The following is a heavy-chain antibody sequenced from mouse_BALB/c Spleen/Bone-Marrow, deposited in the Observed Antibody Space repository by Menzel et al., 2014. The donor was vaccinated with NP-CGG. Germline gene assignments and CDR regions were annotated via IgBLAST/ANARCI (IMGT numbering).Heavy chain of an antibody. CDR3: VRGWYFDV. CDR1: GSSLTSYD. CDR2: IWTGGGT. J-gene: IGHJ1*01. Sequence: VKLVESGPGLVAPSQSLSITCTVSGSSLTSYDISWIRQPPGKGLEWLGVIWTGGGTNYNSAFMSRLSISKDNSKSQVFLKMNSLQTDDTAIYYCVRGWYFDVWGAGTTVTVSS. V-gene: IGHV2-9-2*01.